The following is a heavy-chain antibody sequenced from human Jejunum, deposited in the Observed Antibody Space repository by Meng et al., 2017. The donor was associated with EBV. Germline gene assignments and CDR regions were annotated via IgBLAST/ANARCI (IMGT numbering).Heavy chain of an antibody. CDR3: PRVYSESSRQGY. Sequence: VHLCKIGSQVTPPWASVMVACCVSLCDFSRYLIRWARPAAGHGLGWMDRTDPNCGGTRYTHKVQGRVAMSRDTSFTTANMELGRLRSDDTAVNYCPRVYSESSRQGYWGQGTLVTVSS. J-gene: IGHJ4*02. V-gene: IGHV1-2*06. CDR1: LCDFSRYL. CDR2: TDPNCGGT. D-gene: IGHD3-22*01.